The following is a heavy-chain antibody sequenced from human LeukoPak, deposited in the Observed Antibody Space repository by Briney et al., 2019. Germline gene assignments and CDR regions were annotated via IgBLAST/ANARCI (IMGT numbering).Heavy chain of an antibody. CDR2: IGANNGNT. CDR3: ARDKRYYYGSGSYWGFDY. V-gene: IGHV1-18*04. D-gene: IGHD3-10*01. J-gene: IGHJ4*02. Sequence: RASVKVSCKGSGYTFTGYYMHWVRQAPGQGLEWMGWIGANNGNTNYAQKLQGRVTMTTDTFTSTAYMELRNLRSDDTAVYYCARDKRYYYGSGSYWGFDYWGQGTLVTVSS. CDR1: GYTFTGYY.